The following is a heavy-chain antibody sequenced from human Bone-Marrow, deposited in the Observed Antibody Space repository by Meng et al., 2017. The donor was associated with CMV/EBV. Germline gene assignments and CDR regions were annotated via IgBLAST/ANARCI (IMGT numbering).Heavy chain of an antibody. CDR2: ISYDGSNK. Sequence: GGSLRLSCAASGFTFSSYAMHWVRQAPGKGLEWVAVISYDGSNKYYADSVKGRFTISRDNAKNSLYLQMNSLRAEDTAVYYCARDRYDFWSGYSDYYYYYGMDAWGQGTTVTVSS. J-gene: IGHJ6*02. CDR3: ARDRYDFWSGYSDYYYYYGMDA. V-gene: IGHV3-30*04. CDR1: GFTFSSYA. D-gene: IGHD3-3*01.